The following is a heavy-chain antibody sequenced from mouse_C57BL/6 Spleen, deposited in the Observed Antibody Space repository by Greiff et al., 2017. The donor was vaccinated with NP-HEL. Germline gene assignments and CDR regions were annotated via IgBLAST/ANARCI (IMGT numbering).Heavy chain of an antibody. CDR2: INYDGSST. V-gene: IGHV5-16*01. CDR3: ARDGNDPMGYAMDY. CDR1: GFTFSDNY. Sequence: EVQRVESEGGLVQPGSSMKLSCTASGFTFSDNYMAWVRQVPEKGLEWVANINYDGSSTYYLDSLKSRFIISRDNAKNILYLQMSSLKSEDTATYYCARDGNDPMGYAMDYWGQGTSVTVSS. J-gene: IGHJ4*01. D-gene: IGHD2-3*01.